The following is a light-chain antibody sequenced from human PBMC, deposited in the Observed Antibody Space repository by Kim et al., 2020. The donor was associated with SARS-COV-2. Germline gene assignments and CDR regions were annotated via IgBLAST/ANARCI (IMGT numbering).Light chain of an antibody. CDR2: DAS. V-gene: IGKV3-11*01. J-gene: IGKJ5*01. CDR1: QSVTSY. Sequence: ATLSLSPGERATLSCRASQSVTSYLAWYQQKPGQAPRLLIYDASRRAPGIPARFSGSGSGTDFTLTISSLEPEDFAVYYCQQRGSFGQGTRLEIK. CDR3: QQRGS.